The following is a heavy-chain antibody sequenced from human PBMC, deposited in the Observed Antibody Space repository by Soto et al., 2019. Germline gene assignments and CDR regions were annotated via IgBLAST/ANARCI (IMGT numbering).Heavy chain of an antibody. CDR2: IYYSGST. D-gene: IGHD4-17*01. CDR1: GGSISSSSYY. V-gene: IGHV4-39*01. CDR3: ARHTTDYGDYRGVFLFDY. J-gene: IGHJ4*02. Sequence: QLQLQESGPGLVKPSETLSLTCTVSGGSISSSSYYWGWIRQPPGKGLEWIGSIYYSGSTYYNPSLKSRVTISVDTSKNQFSLKLSSVTAADTAVYYCARHTTDYGDYRGVFLFDYWGQGTLVTVSS.